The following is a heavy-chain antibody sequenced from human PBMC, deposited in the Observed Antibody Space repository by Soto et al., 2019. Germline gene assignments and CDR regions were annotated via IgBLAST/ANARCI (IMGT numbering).Heavy chain of an antibody. Sequence: PGGSLRLSCAASGFALSSFDMDWVRQAPGKGLEWVSYINMDGGSTHYAESVKGRFTISRDNARNSLSLQMDSLRVEDTAVYYCVRANGGSYSYIDYWGQGTLVTVSS. D-gene: IGHD2-8*01. CDR1: GFALSSFD. CDR2: INMDGGST. V-gene: IGHV3-48*01. CDR3: VRANGGSYSYIDY. J-gene: IGHJ4*02.